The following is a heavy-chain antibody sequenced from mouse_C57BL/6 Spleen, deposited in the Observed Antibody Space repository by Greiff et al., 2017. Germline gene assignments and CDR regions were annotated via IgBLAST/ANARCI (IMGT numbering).Heavy chain of an antibody. D-gene: IGHD1-1*01. Sequence: EVQLVESGGGLVKPGGSLKLSCAASGFTFSSYTMSWVRQTPEKRLEWVATISGGGGNTYYPDSVKGRFTISRDNAKNTLYLQMSSLRSEDTALYYCARRGTTGALDYWGQGTTLTVSS. J-gene: IGHJ2*01. CDR1: GFTFSSYT. CDR2: ISGGGGNT. V-gene: IGHV5-9*01. CDR3: ARRGTTGALDY.